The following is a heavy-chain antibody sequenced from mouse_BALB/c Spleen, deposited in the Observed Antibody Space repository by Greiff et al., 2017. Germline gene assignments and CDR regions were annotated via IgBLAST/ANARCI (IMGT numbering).Heavy chain of an antibody. V-gene: IGHV1-69*02. CDR2: IYPSDSYT. CDR1: GYTFTSYW. CDR3: ARDYGNWYFDV. Sequence: QVQLQQPGAELVRPGASVKLSCKASGYTFTSYWINWVKQRPGQGLEWIGNIYPSDSYTNYNQKFKDKATLTADKSSSTAYMQLSSLTSDDSAVYFCARDYGNWYFDVWGAGTTVTVSS. J-gene: IGHJ1*01. D-gene: IGHD1-1*01.